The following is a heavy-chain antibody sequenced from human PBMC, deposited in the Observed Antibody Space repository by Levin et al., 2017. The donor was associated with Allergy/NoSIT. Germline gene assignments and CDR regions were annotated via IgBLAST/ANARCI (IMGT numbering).Heavy chain of an antibody. CDR3: ARGVEDYYGSGRHVAIDY. V-gene: IGHV3-48*03. CDR2: ISSSGSTI. D-gene: IGHD3-10*01. Sequence: PGGSLRLSCAASGFTFSSYEMNWVRQAPGKGLEWVSYISSSGSTIYYADSVKGRFTISRDNAKNSLYLQMNSLRAEDTAVYYCARGVEDYYGSGRHVAIDYWGQGTLVTVSS. J-gene: IGHJ4*02. CDR1: GFTFSSYE.